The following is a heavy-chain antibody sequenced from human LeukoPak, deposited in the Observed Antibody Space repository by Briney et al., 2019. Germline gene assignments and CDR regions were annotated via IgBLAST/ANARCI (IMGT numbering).Heavy chain of an antibody. CDR2: IYYSGST. CDR1: GGSVSSGSYY. Sequence: PSETLSLTCTVCGGSVSSGSYYWSWIRQPPGKGLEWIGYIYYSGSTNYNPSLKSRVTISVDTSKNQFSLKLSSVTAADTAVYYCARLRLPYYVWGPQTYYYGMDVWGKGTTVTVSS. D-gene: IGHD3-16*01. CDR3: ARLRLPYYVWGPQTYYYGMDV. J-gene: IGHJ6*04. V-gene: IGHV4-61*01.